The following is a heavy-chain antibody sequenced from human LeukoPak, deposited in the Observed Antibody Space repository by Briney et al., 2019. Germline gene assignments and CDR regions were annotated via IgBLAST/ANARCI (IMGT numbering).Heavy chain of an antibody. CDR2: SNPKSGGP. Sequence: ASVKVSCKASGYNFTGYYMHWVRQAPGQGLEWMGWSNPKSGGPNYAQKFQGRVTMTRDTSINTAYMDLSRLRSDDTAVYYCASQGAVVPAAMPYWGQGTLVTVSS. CDR1: GYNFTGYY. D-gene: IGHD2-2*01. J-gene: IGHJ4*02. CDR3: ASQGAVVPAAMPY. V-gene: IGHV1-2*02.